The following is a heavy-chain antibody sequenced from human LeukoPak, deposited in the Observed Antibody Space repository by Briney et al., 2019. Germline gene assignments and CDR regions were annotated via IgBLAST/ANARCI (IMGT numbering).Heavy chain of an antibody. CDR2: IYTNGHT. D-gene: IGHD1-26*01. V-gene: IGHV4-61*02. CDR3: ARVGVGATTVDY. J-gene: IGHJ4*02. CDR1: GGSIRSGSYY. Sequence: PSETLSLTCTVSGGSIRSGSYYWSWIRQPAGKGLEWIGRIYTNGHTNYDPSLKSRVTISADTSKNQFSLNLSSVTAADTAVYYCARVGVGATTVDYWGQGTLVTVSS.